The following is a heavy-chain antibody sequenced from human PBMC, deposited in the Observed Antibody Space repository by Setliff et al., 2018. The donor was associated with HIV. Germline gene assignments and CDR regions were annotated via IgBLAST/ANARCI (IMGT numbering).Heavy chain of an antibody. CDR3: AKGAGFYGDYTFDY. V-gene: IGHV4-59*11. CDR1: GASSSSHY. CDR2: VYNSGTT. D-gene: IGHD4-17*01. Sequence: SETLSLTCTVSGASSSSHYWSWIRQPPGKAPEWIGYVYNSGTTKYNPSLKSRVTISVDTSKNQFSLKVTSVTSADTAVYYCAKGAGFYGDYTFDYWGQGNLVTVSS. J-gene: IGHJ4*02.